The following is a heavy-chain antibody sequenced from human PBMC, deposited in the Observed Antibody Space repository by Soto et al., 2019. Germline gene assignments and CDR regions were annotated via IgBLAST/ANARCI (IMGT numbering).Heavy chain of an antibody. CDR1: GGSISSGTYY. CDR3: ARESALVRGYDP. Sequence: TLSLTCTVSGGSISSGTYYWSWIRQHPGKGLEWIGYIYYTGSTYYHPSLESRVTISVDTSKNQFSLKLSSVTAADTAVYYCARESALVRGYDPWGQGILVTV. V-gene: IGHV4-31*03. J-gene: IGHJ5*02. CDR2: IYYTGST. D-gene: IGHD3-10*01.